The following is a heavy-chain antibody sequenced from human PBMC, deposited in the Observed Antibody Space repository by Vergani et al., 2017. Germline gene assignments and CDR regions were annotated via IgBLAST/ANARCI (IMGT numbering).Heavy chain of an antibody. CDR3: AGYCTDGVCSDPYYYMDV. CDR2: ISCRGSTI. J-gene: IGHJ6*03. D-gene: IGHD2-8*01. V-gene: IGHV3-11*01. Sequence: QVQLVESGGGLVKPGGSLRLSCAASGFTFSDYYMSWIRQAPGKGLEWVSYISCRGSTIYYADSGKGRFTISRDNAKNSLHLQMISLRAEDTAVYYCAGYCTDGVCSDPYYYMDVWGKGTTVTVSS. CDR1: GFTFSDYY.